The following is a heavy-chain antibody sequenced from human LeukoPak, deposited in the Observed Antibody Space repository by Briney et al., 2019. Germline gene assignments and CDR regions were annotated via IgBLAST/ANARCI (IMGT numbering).Heavy chain of an antibody. J-gene: IGHJ4*02. D-gene: IGHD4-23*01. V-gene: IGHV3-23*01. CDR1: GFTFSSYA. Sequence: QTGGSLRLSCAASGFTFSSYAMAWVRQAPGKGLEWVSTIGSSAGTTLYADSVKGRFTISRDNSKNTLYLQMNSLRAEDTAVYYCAKDSDYGGNSVGFDYWGQGTLVTVSS. CDR3: AKDSDYGGNSVGFDY. CDR2: IGSSAGTT.